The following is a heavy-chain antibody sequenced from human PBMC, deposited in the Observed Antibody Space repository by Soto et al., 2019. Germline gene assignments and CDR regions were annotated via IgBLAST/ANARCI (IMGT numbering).Heavy chain of an antibody. CDR3: ARHSLFPNTVNTYDY. D-gene: IGHD4-17*01. Sequence: QVRLVQSGAEVKKPGASVKVSCKASGYTFTSYGISWVRQAPGQGLEWMGWISAYNGNTNYAQKLQGRVTMTTDTSTSTAYMELRSPRSDDTAVYYCARHSLFPNTVNTYDYWGQGNMVTVSS. V-gene: IGHV1-18*01. CDR1: GYTFTSYG. J-gene: IGHJ4*02. CDR2: ISAYNGNT.